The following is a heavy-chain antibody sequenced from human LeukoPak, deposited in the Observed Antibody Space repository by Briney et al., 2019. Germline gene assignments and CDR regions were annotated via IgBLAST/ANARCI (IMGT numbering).Heavy chain of an antibody. CDR3: ARADYGDPGYFDY. CDR2: INHSGST. J-gene: IGHJ4*02. D-gene: IGHD4-17*01. V-gene: IGHV4-34*01. Sequence: SETLSLTCTVYGGSFSGYYWSWIRQPPGKGLEWIGEINHSGSTNYNTSLKSRVTISVDTSKNHFSLKLHSVTAADTAVYYCARADYGDPGYFDYWGQGTLVTVSS. CDR1: GGSFSGYY.